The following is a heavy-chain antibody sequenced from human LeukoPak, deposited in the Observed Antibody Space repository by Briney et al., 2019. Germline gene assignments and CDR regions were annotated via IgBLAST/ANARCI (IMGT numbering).Heavy chain of an antibody. CDR2: IVSSSGST. V-gene: IGHV3-23*01. Sequence: GGSLRLSCAASGFSFSNYAMSWVRQAPGKGLEWVSLIVSSSGSTFYADSVKGRLTISRDNSKNTLYLQMNSLRAEDTAVYYCAKGAYDYVELGYFDYWGQGTLVTVSS. D-gene: IGHD5-12*01. CDR1: GFSFSNYA. CDR3: AKGAYDYVELGYFDY. J-gene: IGHJ4*02.